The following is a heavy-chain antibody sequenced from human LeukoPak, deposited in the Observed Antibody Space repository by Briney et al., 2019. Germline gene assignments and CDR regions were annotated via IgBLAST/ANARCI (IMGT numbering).Heavy chain of an antibody. CDR2: IYTSGST. V-gene: IGHV4-61*02. D-gene: IGHD3-10*01. Sequence: SQTLSLTCTVSGGSISSGSYYWRWLRQPAGTGLEWIGRIYTSGSTNYNPSLKSRVTISVDTSKNQFSLKLSSVTAADTAVYYCARAVLLWFGESITDAFDIWGQGTMVTVSS. J-gene: IGHJ3*02. CDR3: ARAVLLWFGESITDAFDI. CDR1: GGSISSGSYY.